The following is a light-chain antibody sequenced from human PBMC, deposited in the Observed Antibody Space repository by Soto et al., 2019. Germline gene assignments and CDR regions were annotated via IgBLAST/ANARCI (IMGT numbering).Light chain of an antibody. CDR1: SSNIGAGYD. CDR3: PSYDSSLSGSV. Sequence: QSVLTQPPSVSGSPGQRVTISCTGSSSNIGAGYDVHWYQQLPGTAPKLLIYGNSDRPSGVPDRFSGYKSGTSASLAITGLQAEDEADYYCPSYDSSLSGSVFGGGTKLTVL. J-gene: IGLJ2*01. CDR2: GNS. V-gene: IGLV1-40*01.